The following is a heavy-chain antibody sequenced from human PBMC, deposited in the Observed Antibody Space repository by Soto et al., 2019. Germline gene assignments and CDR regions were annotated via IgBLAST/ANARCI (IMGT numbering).Heavy chain of an antibody. J-gene: IGHJ6*02. D-gene: IGHD3-10*01. CDR3: ARGLAVRGSYGLDV. Sequence: QLQLQESGSGLVKPSQTLSLTCAVSGASISSGGSSWSWIRQAPGTGLEWIGYIYHSGITNYNPSLKRRVTISVEKSQNQFSLSLSFVTAADTAVYYCARGLAVRGSYGLDVWGQGTTVTVSS. CDR2: IYHSGIT. V-gene: IGHV4-30-2*01. CDR1: GASISSGGSS.